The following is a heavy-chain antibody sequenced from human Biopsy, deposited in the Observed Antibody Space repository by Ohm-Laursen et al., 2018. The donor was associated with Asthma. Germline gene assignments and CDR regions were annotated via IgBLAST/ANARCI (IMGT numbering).Heavy chain of an antibody. D-gene: IGHD6-19*01. V-gene: IGHV1-69*13. CDR3: ARCQVGYSSGWSLLLKKIYYSGMDV. CDR1: GGTFSNFA. J-gene: IGHJ6*02. CDR2: IMTVFGTT. Sequence: ASVKVSCKAPGGTFSNFAISWVRQAPGQGLEWLGGIMTVFGTTNYAQKVQGRVTTTADESTSTAYMEVTSLRSEDTAIYYCARCQVGYSSGWSLLLKKIYYSGMDVWGQGTAVTVSS.